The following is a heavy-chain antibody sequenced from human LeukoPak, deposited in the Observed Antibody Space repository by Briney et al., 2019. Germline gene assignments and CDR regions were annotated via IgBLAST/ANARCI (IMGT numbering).Heavy chain of an antibody. V-gene: IGHV4-34*01. Sequence: SETLSLTCAVYGGSFSGYYWGWIRQPPGKGLEWIGSIYYTRSTYYNPSLKSRVTIAVDTSKNQFSLKLTSVTAADTAVYYCARGVTMIVVVIHDWYFDLWGRGTLVTVSS. CDR2: IYYTRST. CDR3: ARGVTMIVVVIHDWYFDL. D-gene: IGHD3-22*01. J-gene: IGHJ2*01. CDR1: GGSFSGYY.